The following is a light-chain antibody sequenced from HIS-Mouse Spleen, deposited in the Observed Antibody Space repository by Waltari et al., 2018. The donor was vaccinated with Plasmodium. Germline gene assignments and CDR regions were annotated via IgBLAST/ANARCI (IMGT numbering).Light chain of an antibody. V-gene: IGKV3-20*01. J-gene: IGKJ4*01. CDR2: GAS. CDR3: QQYGSSPPVT. Sequence: EIVLTQSPGTLSLSQGDRATLSCRASQSVSSSYLAWYQQKPGQAPRLLIYGASSRATGIPDRFSGSGSGTDFTLTISRLEPEDFAVYYCQQYGSSPPVTFGGGTKVEIK. CDR1: QSVSSSY.